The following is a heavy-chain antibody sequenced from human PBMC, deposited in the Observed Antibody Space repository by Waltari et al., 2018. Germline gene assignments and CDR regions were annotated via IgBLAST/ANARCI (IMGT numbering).Heavy chain of an antibody. J-gene: IGHJ4*02. D-gene: IGHD2-2*02. CDR1: GYTFTGYY. CDR2: INPNSGGT. CDR3: ARDYVVVPAAIMPFV. Sequence: QVPLVQSGAAVKKPGASVKVSCNASGYTFTGYYMHRVRQAPGQGLEWMVWINPNSGGTNYARKFQGRVTMTRDTSISTAYMELSRLRSDDTAVYYCARDYVVVPAAIMPFVWGQGTLVTVSS. V-gene: IGHV1-2*02.